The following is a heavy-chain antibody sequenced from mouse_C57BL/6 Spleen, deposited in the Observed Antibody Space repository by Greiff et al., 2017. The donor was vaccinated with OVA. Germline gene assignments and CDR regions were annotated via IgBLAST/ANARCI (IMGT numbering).Heavy chain of an antibody. Sequence: VQLQQSEPELVKPGASVKISCKASGYSFTGYYMNWVKQSPEKSLEWIGEINPSTGGTTYNQKFKAKATLTVDKSSSTAYMQLKSLTSEDSAVYYCARRRTGKNAMDYWGQGTSVTVSS. J-gene: IGHJ4*01. CDR1: GYSFTGYY. CDR2: INPSTGGT. D-gene: IGHD4-1*01. CDR3: ARRRTGKNAMDY. V-gene: IGHV1-42*01.